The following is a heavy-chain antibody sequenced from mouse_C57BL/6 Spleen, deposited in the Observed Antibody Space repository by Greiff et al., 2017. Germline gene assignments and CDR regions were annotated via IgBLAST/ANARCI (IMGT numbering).Heavy chain of an antibody. D-gene: IGHD4-1*01. V-gene: IGHV1-15*01. CDR2: IDPETGGT. CDR3: TRSGLGQEFAY. CDR1: GYTFTDYE. J-gene: IGHJ3*01. Sequence: QVQLQQSGAELVRPGASVTLSCKASGYTFTDYEMHWVKQTPVHGLAWIGAIDPETGGTAYNQKFKGKAILTADKSSSTAYMELRSLTSEDSAVYYCTRSGLGQEFAYWGQGTLVTVSA.